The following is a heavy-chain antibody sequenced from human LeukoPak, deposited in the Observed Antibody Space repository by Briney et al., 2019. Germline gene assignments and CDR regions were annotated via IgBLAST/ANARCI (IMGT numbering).Heavy chain of an antibody. V-gene: IGHV1-46*01. Sequence: ASVKVSCKASGYTFASYYMHWVRQAPGQGLEWMGIINPSGGSTSYAQKFQGRVTMTRDTSTSTVYMELSSLRSEDTAVYYCAREGFPPKISDFWSGLGPYYYYGMDVWGQGTTVTVSS. CDR2: INPSGGST. CDR3: AREGFPPKISDFWSGLGPYYYYGMDV. CDR1: GYTFASYY. D-gene: IGHD3-3*01. J-gene: IGHJ6*02.